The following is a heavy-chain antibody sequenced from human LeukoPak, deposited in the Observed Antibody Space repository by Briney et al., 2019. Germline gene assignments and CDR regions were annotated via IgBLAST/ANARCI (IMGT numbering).Heavy chain of an antibody. Sequence: PGGSLRLPCAASGITISNHWMTWVRQAPGKGLEWVANIKQDGSETYYVDSVKGRFTISRDNAKNSLFLQMNSLRAEDTAVYYCAGWAYSSSRYWIDYWGRGTLVTVSS. J-gene: IGHJ4*02. CDR3: AGWAYSSSRYWIDY. CDR2: IKQDGSET. V-gene: IGHV3-7*01. CDR1: GITISNHW. D-gene: IGHD6-13*01.